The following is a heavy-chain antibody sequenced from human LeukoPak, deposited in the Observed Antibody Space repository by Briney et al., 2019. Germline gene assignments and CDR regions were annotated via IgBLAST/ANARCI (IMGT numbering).Heavy chain of an antibody. CDR3: ARYCSSTSCYMRGAFDI. V-gene: IGHV3-53*01. Sequence: GGSLRLSCAASGFTVSSNYMSWVRQAPGKGLEWVSVIYSGGSTYYADSVKGRFTISRDNSKNTLYLQMNSLRAEDTAVYYCARYCSSTSCYMRGAFDIWGQGTMVTVSS. D-gene: IGHD2-2*02. CDR2: IYSGGST. J-gene: IGHJ3*02. CDR1: GFTVSSNY.